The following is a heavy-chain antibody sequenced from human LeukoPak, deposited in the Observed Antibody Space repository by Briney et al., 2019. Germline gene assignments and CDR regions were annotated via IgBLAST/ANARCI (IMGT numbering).Heavy chain of an antibody. Sequence: ASVKVSCKASGYTFTSYGISWVRQAPGQGLEWMGWISAYNGNTNYAQKLQGRVTMTTDTSTSTAYMELRSLRSDDTAVYYCAKDSHLTKDYDFWSWGPGYMDVLGKGTTVTVSS. V-gene: IGHV1-18*01. CDR2: ISAYNGNT. CDR1: GYTFTSYG. CDR3: AKDSHLTKDYDFWSWGPGYMDV. J-gene: IGHJ6*03. D-gene: IGHD3-3*01.